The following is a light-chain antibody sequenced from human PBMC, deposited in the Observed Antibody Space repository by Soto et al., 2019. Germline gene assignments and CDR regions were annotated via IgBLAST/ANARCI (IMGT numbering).Light chain of an antibody. Sequence: EIVLTQSPATLSLSPGDRATLSCRASQSVTNYLAWYQQRPGQAPRLLIYDASNRATGIPDRFSGSGSGTDFSLTISSLEPEDFAVYYCQQQSSWPVLTFGGGTRVEIK. CDR3: QQQSSWPVLT. CDR1: QSVTNY. J-gene: IGKJ4*01. CDR2: DAS. V-gene: IGKV3-11*01.